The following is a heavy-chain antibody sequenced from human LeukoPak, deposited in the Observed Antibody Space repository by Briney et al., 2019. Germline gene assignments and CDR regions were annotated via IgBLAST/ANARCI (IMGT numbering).Heavy chain of an antibody. CDR3: ARADYDYVWGSYRQYYFDY. V-gene: IGHV3-73*01. Sequence: GALRLSCAASGFTFSGSAMHWVRQASGKGLEWVGRIRSKANSYATAYAASVKGRFTISRNNAKNSLYLQMNSLRAEDTAVYYCARADYDYVWGSYRQYYFDYWGQGTLVTVSS. CDR1: GFTFSGSA. CDR2: IRSKANSYAT. D-gene: IGHD3-16*02. J-gene: IGHJ4*02.